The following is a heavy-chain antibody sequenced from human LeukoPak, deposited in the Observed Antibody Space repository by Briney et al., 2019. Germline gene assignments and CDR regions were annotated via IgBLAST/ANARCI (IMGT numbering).Heavy chain of an antibody. V-gene: IGHV1-3*01. CDR1: GYTFTSYA. D-gene: IGHD4-17*01. CDR3: ARNYGDYIGIMAPFDY. J-gene: IGHJ4*02. Sequence: ASVKVSCKASGYTFTSYAMHWVRQAPGQRLEWMGWINAGNGNTKYSQKFQARVTITRDTSASTAYMELSSLRSEDTAVYYCARNYGDYIGIMAPFDYWGQGTLVTVSS. CDR2: INAGNGNT.